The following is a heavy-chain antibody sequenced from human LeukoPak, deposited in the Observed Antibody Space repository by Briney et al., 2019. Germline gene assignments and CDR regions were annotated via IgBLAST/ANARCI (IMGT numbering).Heavy chain of an antibody. D-gene: IGHD6-6*01. J-gene: IGHJ4*02. Sequence: KPSETLSLTCAVYGGSFTDYYWSWIRQPPGKGLEWIGEINHRGSTNYNSSLKSRVTISVDRSKNQFSLKLNSVTAADTAVYFCARVPHTTSSIDYRGQGAPVTVSS. V-gene: IGHV4-34*01. CDR1: GGSFTDYY. CDR2: INHRGST. CDR3: ARVPHTTSSIDY.